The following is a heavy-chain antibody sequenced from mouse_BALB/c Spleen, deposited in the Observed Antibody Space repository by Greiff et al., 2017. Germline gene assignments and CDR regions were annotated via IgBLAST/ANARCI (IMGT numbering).Heavy chain of an antibody. V-gene: IGHV1-80*01. D-gene: IGHD1-1*01. CDR1: GYAFSSYW. Sequence: QVQLKESGAELVRPGSSVKISCKASGYAFSSYWMNWVKQRPGQGLEWIGQIYPGDGDTNYNGKFKGKATLTADKSSSTAYMQLSSLTSEDSAVYFCASLRDFDYWGQGTTLTVSS. CDR3: ASLRDFDY. J-gene: IGHJ2*01. CDR2: IYPGDGDT.